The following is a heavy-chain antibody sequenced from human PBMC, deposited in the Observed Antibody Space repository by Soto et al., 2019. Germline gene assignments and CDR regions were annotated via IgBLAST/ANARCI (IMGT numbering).Heavy chain of an antibody. J-gene: IGHJ4*02. CDR3: AREVRSGWYFDY. CDR2: IWYDGSNK. Sequence: QPGGSLRLSCAASGFTFSGYGMHWVRQAPGKGLEWVAVIWYDGSNKYYADSVKGRFTISRDNSKNTLYLQMNSLRAEDTAVYYCAREVRSGWYFDYWGQGTLVTVSS. V-gene: IGHV3-33*01. D-gene: IGHD6-19*01. CDR1: GFTFSGYG.